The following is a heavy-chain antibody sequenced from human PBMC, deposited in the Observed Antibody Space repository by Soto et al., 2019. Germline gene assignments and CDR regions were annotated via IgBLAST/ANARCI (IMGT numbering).Heavy chain of an antibody. D-gene: IGHD6-19*01. V-gene: IGHV3-48*01. Sequence: GGSLRLSCAASGFTFSSYSMNWVRQAPGKGLEWVSYISSSSSTIYYADSVKGRFTISRDNAKNSLYLQMNSLRAEDTAVYYCARVIAVAGPARFDYWGQGTLVTVSS. J-gene: IGHJ4*02. CDR1: GFTFSSYS. CDR2: ISSSSSTI. CDR3: ARVIAVAGPARFDY.